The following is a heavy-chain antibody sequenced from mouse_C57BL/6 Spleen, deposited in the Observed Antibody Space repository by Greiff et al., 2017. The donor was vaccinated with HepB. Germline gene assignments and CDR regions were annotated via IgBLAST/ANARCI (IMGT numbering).Heavy chain of an antibody. CDR3: ARKGAHYFDY. V-gene: IGHV5-4*03. J-gene: IGHJ2*01. CDR1: GFTFSSYA. CDR2: ISDGGSYT. Sequence: EVKLAESGGGLVKPGGSLKLSCAASGFTFSSYAMSWVRQTPEKRLEWVATISDGGSYTYYPDNVKGRFTISRDNAKNNLYLQMSHLKSEDTAMYYCARKGAHYFDYWGQGTTLTVSS.